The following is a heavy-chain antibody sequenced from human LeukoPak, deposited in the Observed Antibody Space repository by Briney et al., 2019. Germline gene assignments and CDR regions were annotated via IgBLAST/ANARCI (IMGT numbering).Heavy chain of an antibody. V-gene: IGHV3-30*03. J-gene: IGHJ4*02. CDR3: ASSASRWYYFDY. CDR1: GFTFSGYG. Sequence: GGSLRLSCAASGFTFSGYGMHWVRQAPGKGLEWVAVISYDGSNKYYADSVKGRFTISRDNSKNTLYLQMNSLRAEDTAVYYCASSASRWYYFDYWGQGTLVTVSS. D-gene: IGHD4-23*01. CDR2: ISYDGSNK.